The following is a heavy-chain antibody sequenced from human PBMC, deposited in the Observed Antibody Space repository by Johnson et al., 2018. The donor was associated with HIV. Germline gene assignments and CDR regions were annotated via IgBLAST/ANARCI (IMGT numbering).Heavy chain of an antibody. CDR3: AKGWDPMTTVNTFAFDI. V-gene: IGHV3-33*06. CDR1: GFTFSSYG. CDR2: IWYDGSNK. J-gene: IGHJ3*02. D-gene: IGHD4-11*01. Sequence: QVQLVESGGGVVQPGRSLRLSCAASGFTFSSYGMHWVRQAPGKGLEWVAVIWYDGSNKYYADSVKGRFTLSRDNSKNTLYLQMNTLRAEDAAVYYCAKGWDPMTTVNTFAFDIWGQGTMVTVSS.